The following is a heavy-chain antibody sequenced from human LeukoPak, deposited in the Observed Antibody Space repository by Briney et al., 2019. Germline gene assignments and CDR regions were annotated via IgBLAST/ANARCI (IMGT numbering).Heavy chain of an antibody. Sequence: SETLSLTCAVSGGSISSNSYYWGWIRQPPGKGLEWIGSIYYSGSTYYNPSLKSRVTISVDTSKNQFSLKLSSVTAADTAVYYCARDLRAGLLPLEDYWGQGTLVTVSS. CDR3: ARDLRAGLLPLEDY. D-gene: IGHD4-17*01. J-gene: IGHJ4*02. CDR1: GGSISSNSYY. V-gene: IGHV4-39*02. CDR2: IYYSGST.